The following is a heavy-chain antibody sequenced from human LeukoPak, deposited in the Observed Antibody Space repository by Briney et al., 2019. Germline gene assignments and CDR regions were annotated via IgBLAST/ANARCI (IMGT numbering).Heavy chain of an antibody. J-gene: IGHJ4*02. CDR1: GFIFKNYW. CDR2: IKYDGSEI. CDR3: AKGPSFVGATKSH. D-gene: IGHD1-26*01. V-gene: IGHV3-7*03. Sequence: PGGSLRLSCTASGFIFKNYWMSWVRQAPGKGLESVEWVANIKYDGSEIYYVGSVRGRFTISRDNSKNTLYLQMNSLRAEDTAVYYCAKGPSFVGATKSHWGQGTLVTVSS.